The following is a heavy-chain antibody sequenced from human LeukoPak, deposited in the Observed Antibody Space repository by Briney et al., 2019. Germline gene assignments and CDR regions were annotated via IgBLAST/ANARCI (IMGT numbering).Heavy chain of an antibody. CDR2: IYSGGST. CDR1: GFTVSSNY. V-gene: IGHV3-53*01. Sequence: GGSLRLSCAASGFTVSSNYMSWVRQAPGKGLEWVSVIYSGGSTYYADSVKGRFTISRDNSKNTLYLQMNSLRAEDTAVYYCAANLVGAPPNDYWGQGTRVTVSS. J-gene: IGHJ4*02. CDR3: AANLVGAPPNDY. D-gene: IGHD1-26*01.